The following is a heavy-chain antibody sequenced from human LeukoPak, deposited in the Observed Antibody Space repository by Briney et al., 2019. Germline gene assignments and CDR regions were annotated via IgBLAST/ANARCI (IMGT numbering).Heavy chain of an antibody. CDR2: IYYSGST. J-gene: IGHJ4*02. CDR1: GGSVSSSPYY. CDR3: ARVDYYGSGSFLDY. Sequence: SETLSLTCTVSGGSVSSSPYYWGWIRQPPGKGLEWIGTIYYSGSTNYNPSLKSRVTISVDTSKSQFSLKLSSVTAADTAVYYCARVDYYGSGSFLDYWGQGTLVTVSS. V-gene: IGHV4-39*07. D-gene: IGHD3-10*01.